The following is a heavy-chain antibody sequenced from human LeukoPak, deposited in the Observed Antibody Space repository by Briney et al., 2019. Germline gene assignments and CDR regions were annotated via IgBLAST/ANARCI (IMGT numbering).Heavy chain of an antibody. V-gene: IGHV4-34*01. J-gene: IGHJ4*02. CDR3: ARERSYDSSGYYPY. CDR1: GGSFSGYY. CDR2: INHSGST. Sequence: PSETLSLTCAVYGGSFSGYYWSWIRQPPGKGLEWIGEINHSGSTNYNPSLKSRVTISVDTSKNQFSLKLSSVTAADTAVYYCARERSYDSSGYYPYWGQGTLVTVSS. D-gene: IGHD3-22*01.